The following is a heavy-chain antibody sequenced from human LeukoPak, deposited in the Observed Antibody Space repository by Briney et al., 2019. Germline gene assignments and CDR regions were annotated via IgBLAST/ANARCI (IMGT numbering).Heavy chain of an antibody. Sequence: SETLSLTCAVSGGSISSSNWWSWVRQPPGKGLEWIGEIYHSGGTNYNPSLKSRVTISVDKSKNQFSLKLSSVTAADTAVYYCARATATVTTTGAFDIWGQGTMVTVSS. D-gene: IGHD4-17*01. CDR1: GGSISSSNW. J-gene: IGHJ3*02. V-gene: IGHV4-4*02. CDR3: ARATATVTTTGAFDI. CDR2: IYHSGGT.